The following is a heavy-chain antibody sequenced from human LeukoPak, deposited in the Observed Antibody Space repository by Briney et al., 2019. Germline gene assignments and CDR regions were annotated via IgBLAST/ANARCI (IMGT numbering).Heavy chain of an antibody. V-gene: IGHV1-2*02. CDR2: INPNSGGT. D-gene: IGHD4-23*01. CDR3: ARDRAYGGQFDY. J-gene: IGHJ4*02. CDR1: GYTFTGYY. Sequence: ASVKVSCKASGYTFTGYYMHWVRQAPGQGLEWMGWINPNSGGTNYAQKFQGRVTMTRDTSISTAYMELSRLRSDDTAVYYCARDRAYGGQFDYWGQGTLVTVSS.